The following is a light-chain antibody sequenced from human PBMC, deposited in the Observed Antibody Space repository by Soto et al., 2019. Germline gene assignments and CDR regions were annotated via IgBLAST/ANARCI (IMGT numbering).Light chain of an antibody. CDR1: QTIKTN. Sequence: EIVMTQSPATLSMSPGERATLSCRASQTIKTNLAWYQQKPGQAPRLLMYGASTRATAIPARFSGSGSGTEFTLTISSLQSEDFAVYYCQQYKGWPPRTFGQGTKVEIK. V-gene: IGKV3-15*01. CDR3: QQYKGWPPRT. J-gene: IGKJ1*01. CDR2: GAS.